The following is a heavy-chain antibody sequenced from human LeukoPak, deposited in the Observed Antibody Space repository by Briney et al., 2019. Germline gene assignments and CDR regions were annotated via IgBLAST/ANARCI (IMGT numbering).Heavy chain of an antibody. CDR2: VSAAGTNK. J-gene: IGHJ4*02. CDR3: AKKGGSNGYYDYFDY. V-gene: IGHV3-30-3*02. D-gene: IGHD3-22*01. Sequence: GTSLRLSCAASGFTFSNYAMHRVRQAPGKGLEWVAVVSAAGTNKYYVDSVKGRFTISRDNSKNTLYLQMNSLTFEDTAVYFCAKKGGSNGYYDYFDYWGQGTLVTVSS. CDR1: GFTFSNYA.